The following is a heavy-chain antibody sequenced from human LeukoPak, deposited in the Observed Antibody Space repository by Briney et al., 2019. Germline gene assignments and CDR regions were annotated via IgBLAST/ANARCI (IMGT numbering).Heavy chain of an antibody. CDR2: IFHSGST. CDR3: ARGHYDILTGYPFDY. V-gene: IGHV4-39*07. D-gene: IGHD3-9*01. CDR1: GGFISSNNYY. Sequence: SETLSLTCTVSGGFISSNNYYWGWIRQPPGKGLEWVGSIFHSGSTSYNPSLKSRVTISVDTSKNQFSLKLSSVTAADTAVYYCARGHYDILTGYPFDYWGQGTLVTVSS. J-gene: IGHJ4*02.